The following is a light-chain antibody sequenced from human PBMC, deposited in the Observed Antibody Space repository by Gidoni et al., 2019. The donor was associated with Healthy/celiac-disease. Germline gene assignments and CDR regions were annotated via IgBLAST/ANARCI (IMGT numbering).Light chain of an antibody. V-gene: IGLV3-1*01. CDR1: KLGDKY. Sequence: SYVLPQPPSVSVSPGQTASITCSGDKLGDKYACWYQQKPGQSPVLVIYQDSKRPSGIPERFSGSNSGNTATLTISGTQAMDEADYYCQAWDSSTEVFGTGTKVTVL. CDR2: QDS. CDR3: QAWDSSTEV. J-gene: IGLJ1*01.